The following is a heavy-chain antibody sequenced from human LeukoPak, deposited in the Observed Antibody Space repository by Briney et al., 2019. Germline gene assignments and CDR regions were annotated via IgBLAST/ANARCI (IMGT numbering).Heavy chain of an antibody. Sequence: SETLSLTCTVSGGSISSSSYYWGWIRQPPGKGLEWIGSIYYSGSTYYNPSLKSRVTISVDTSKNQFSLKLSSVTAADTAVYYCASLLVGPTVDYWGQGTLVTVSS. CDR1: GGSISSSSYY. D-gene: IGHD1-26*01. V-gene: IGHV4-39*01. CDR2: IYYSGST. CDR3: ASLLVGPTVDY. J-gene: IGHJ4*02.